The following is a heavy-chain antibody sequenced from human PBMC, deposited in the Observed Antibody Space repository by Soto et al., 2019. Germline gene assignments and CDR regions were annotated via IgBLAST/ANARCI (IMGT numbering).Heavy chain of an antibody. V-gene: IGHV3-23*01. CDR2: ISGSGGST. D-gene: IGHD3-22*01. CDR3: AKITMIVVVNTPDY. Sequence: GGSLRLSCAASGFTFSSYAMSWVRQAPGKGLEWVSAISGSGGSTYYADSVKGRFTISRDNSKNTLYLQMNSLRAEDTAVYYCAKITMIVVVNTPDYWGQGTLVTVSS. J-gene: IGHJ4*02. CDR1: GFTFSSYA.